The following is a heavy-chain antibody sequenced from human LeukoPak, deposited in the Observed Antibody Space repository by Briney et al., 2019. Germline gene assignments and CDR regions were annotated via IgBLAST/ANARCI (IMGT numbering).Heavy chain of an antibody. J-gene: IGHJ3*02. CDR3: ARVWGLLDDAFDI. Sequence: PSQTLSLTCTVSGGSISSGGYYWSWIRQHPGKGLEWIGYIYYSGSTNYNPSLKSRVTISVDTSKNQFSLKLSSVTAADTAVYYCARVWGLLDDAFDIWGQGTMVTVSS. CDR2: IYYSGST. CDR1: GGSISSGGYY. D-gene: IGHD1-26*01. V-gene: IGHV4-31*03.